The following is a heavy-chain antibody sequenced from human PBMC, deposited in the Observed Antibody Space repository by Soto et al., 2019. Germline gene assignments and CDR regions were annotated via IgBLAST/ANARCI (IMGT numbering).Heavy chain of an antibody. CDR3: ARPLFGRGNWFDP. D-gene: IGHD3-10*01. Sequence: QVQLQESGPGLVKPSETLSLTCTVSGGSISSYYWSWIRQPPGKGLAWIGYIYYSGSTNYNPSLKSRVTISVDTSKNQFSLKLSSVTAADTAVYYCARPLFGRGNWFDPWGQGTLVTVSS. V-gene: IGHV4-59*01. J-gene: IGHJ5*02. CDR2: IYYSGST. CDR1: GGSISSYY.